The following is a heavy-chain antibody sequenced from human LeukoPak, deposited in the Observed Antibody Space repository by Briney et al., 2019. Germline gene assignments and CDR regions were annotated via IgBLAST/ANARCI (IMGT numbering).Heavy chain of an antibody. D-gene: IGHD5-12*01. CDR3: ARQGSGYDVYYARDYYYYMDV. CDR2: INPNSGGT. J-gene: IGHJ6*03. Sequence: GASVKVSCKASGYSFTGYYMHWVRQAPGQGLEWMGWINPNSGGTNYAQKFQGRVTMTRDTSISTAYMELSRLRSDDTAVYYCARQGSGYDVYYARDYYYYMDVWGKGTTVTISS. V-gene: IGHV1-2*02. CDR1: GYSFTGYY.